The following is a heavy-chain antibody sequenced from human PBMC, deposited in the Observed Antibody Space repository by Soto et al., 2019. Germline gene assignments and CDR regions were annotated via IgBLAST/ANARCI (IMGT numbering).Heavy chain of an antibody. CDR2: ISNTARTI. CDR1: GFDFSNYN. D-gene: IGHD1-1*01. CDR3: ARDGSRGYDMDV. V-gene: IGHV3-48*02. J-gene: IGHJ6*02. Sequence: EVQVVESGGGLIQPGGSLRLSCAGSGFDFSNYNMDWVRQAPGKGVEWISYISNTARTIFYADSVKGRFTISRDNARNSLFLQMNSLRDEDTAVYYCARDGSRGYDMDVWGQGTTVTVSS.